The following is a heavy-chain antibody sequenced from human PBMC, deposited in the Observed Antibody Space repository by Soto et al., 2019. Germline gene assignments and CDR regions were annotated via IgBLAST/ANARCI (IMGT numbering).Heavy chain of an antibody. CDR1: GFTFSSYA. Sequence: GGSLRLSCAASGFTFSSYAMHWVRQAPGKGLEWVAVISYDGSNKYYAHSVKGRFTISRDNSKNTLYLQMNSLRAEATAVYYCARDWCSSSWYGFDPWGQGTLVTVSS. V-gene: IGHV3-30-3*01. J-gene: IGHJ5*02. CDR2: ISYDGSNK. CDR3: ARDWCSSSWYGFDP. D-gene: IGHD6-13*01.